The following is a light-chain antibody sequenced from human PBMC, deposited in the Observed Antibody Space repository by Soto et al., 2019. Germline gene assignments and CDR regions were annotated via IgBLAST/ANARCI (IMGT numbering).Light chain of an antibody. Sequence: QSALTQPASVAGAPGQSSTISCTGTSSDVGGYNYVSWYQYHPGKAPKLMIFDVTNRPSGVSDRFSGSKSGNTASLTISGLRAEDEADYYCASYTSSSTLVFGGGTKLTVL. J-gene: IGLJ3*02. CDR3: ASYTSSSTLV. CDR1: SSDVGGYNY. CDR2: DVT. V-gene: IGLV2-14*03.